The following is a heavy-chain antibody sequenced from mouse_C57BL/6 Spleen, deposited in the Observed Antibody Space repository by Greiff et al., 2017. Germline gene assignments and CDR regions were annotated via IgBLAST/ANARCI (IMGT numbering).Heavy chain of an antibody. Sequence: QVQLQQSGAELARPGASVKLSCKASGYTFTSYGISWVKQRTGQGLEWIGEIYPRSGNTYYNEKFKGKATLTADKSSSTAYMELRSLTSEDSAVYFCARISDGYYPYFDVWGTGTTVTVSS. J-gene: IGHJ1*03. CDR2: IYPRSGNT. CDR3: ARISDGYYPYFDV. CDR1: GYTFTSYG. V-gene: IGHV1-81*01. D-gene: IGHD2-3*01.